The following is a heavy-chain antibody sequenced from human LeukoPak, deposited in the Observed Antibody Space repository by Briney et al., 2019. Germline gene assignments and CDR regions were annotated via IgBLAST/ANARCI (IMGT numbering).Heavy chain of an antibody. J-gene: IGHJ3*02. D-gene: IGHD1-26*01. CDR2: IYSSGNT. Sequence: PSETLSLPCTVSGVSISSYYWTWIRQPAGKGLEWIGRIYSSGNTNCNPSLESRVTMSVATSKNQFSLKLSSVTAADTAVYYCARERGNLRGDAFDIWGQGTMVTVSS. V-gene: IGHV4-4*07. CDR3: ARERGNLRGDAFDI. CDR1: GVSISSYY.